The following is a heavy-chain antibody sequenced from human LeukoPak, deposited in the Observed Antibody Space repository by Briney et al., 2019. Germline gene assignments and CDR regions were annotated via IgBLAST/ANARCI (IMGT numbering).Heavy chain of an antibody. CDR1: GYSFTGYY. Sequence: ASVKVSCKASGYSFTGYYMHWVRQAPGQGLEWMGWINPNNGGTNYSQNFRGRVTMTRDTSISTAYMELSRLRSDDTAVYYCARGYCSAGVCYEFDHWGQGTLVTVSS. CDR3: ARGYCSAGVCYEFDH. J-gene: IGHJ4*02. D-gene: IGHD2-15*01. V-gene: IGHV1-2*02. CDR2: INPNNGGT.